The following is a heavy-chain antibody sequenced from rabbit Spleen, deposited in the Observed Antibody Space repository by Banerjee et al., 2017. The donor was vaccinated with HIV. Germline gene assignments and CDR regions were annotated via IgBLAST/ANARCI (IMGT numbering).Heavy chain of an antibody. CDR3: ARNYVNAFDP. V-gene: IGHV1S40*01. Sequence: CKASGVSFNDTDVMCWVRQAPGKGLEWIACIDTSDGDTDYANWPKGRFTISKTSSTTVTLQMTSLTAADTATYFCARNYVNAFDPWGQGTLVTVS. CDR2: IDTSDGDT. J-gene: IGHJ2*01. D-gene: IGHD1-1*01. CDR1: GVSFNDTDV.